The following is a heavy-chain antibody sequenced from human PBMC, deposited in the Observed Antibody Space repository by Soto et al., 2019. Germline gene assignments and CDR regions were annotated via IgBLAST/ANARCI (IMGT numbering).Heavy chain of an antibody. Sequence: SETLSLTCTVSGGSISNSPYSWGWIRQPPGKGLEWIGHIYSRGTTYYNPSLNSRVTISVDTSRNQFSLNLSSVTAADTAVYYCARLHDSSNFYFPRPIAYWGEGTLVTVSS. V-gene: IGHV4-39*01. CDR3: ARLHDSSNFYFPRPIAY. CDR1: GGSISNSPYS. D-gene: IGHD3-22*01. CDR2: IYSRGTT. J-gene: IGHJ4*02.